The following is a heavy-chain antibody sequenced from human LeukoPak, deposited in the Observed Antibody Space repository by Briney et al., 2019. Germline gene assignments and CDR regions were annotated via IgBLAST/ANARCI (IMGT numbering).Heavy chain of an antibody. J-gene: IGHJ4*02. CDR2: IYYSGST. Sequence: SETLSLTCTVSCGSISSGGYYWSWIRQHPGKGLEWIGYIYYSGSTYYNPSLKSRVTISVDTSKNQFSLKLSSVTAADTAVYYCARDTEFDYGDYEGHYFDYWGQGTLVTVSS. D-gene: IGHD4-17*01. V-gene: IGHV4-31*03. CDR3: ARDTEFDYGDYEGHYFDY. CDR1: CGSISSGGYY.